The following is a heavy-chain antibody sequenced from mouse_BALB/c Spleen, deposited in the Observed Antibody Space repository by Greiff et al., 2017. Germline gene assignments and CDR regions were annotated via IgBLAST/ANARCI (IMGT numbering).Heavy chain of an antibody. Sequence: DVQLVESGAELVKPGASVKLSCTASGFNIKDTYMHWVKQRPEQGLEWIGRIDPANGNTKYDPKFQGKATITADTSSNTAYLQLSSLTSEDTAVYYCAPLPPYAMDYWGQGTSVTVSS. CDR2: IDPANGNT. J-gene: IGHJ4*01. CDR3: APLPPYAMDY. V-gene: IGHV14-3*02. D-gene: IGHD5-5*01. CDR1: GFNIKDTY.